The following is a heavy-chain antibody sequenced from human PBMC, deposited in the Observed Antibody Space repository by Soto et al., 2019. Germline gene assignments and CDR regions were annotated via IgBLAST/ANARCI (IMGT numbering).Heavy chain of an antibody. CDR3: TRYYYESSGYYVY. CDR2: IRGETNGGTA. Sequence: GGSLRLSCTGSGFNFANYALTWVSQAPGKGLEWVGFIRGETNGGTADYAASLKGRITISRDDSKSIAYLEINSLQTEDTAVYYCTRYYYESSGYYVYWGQGTLVTVSS. J-gene: IGHJ4*02. D-gene: IGHD3-22*01. V-gene: IGHV3-49*04. CDR1: GFNFANYA.